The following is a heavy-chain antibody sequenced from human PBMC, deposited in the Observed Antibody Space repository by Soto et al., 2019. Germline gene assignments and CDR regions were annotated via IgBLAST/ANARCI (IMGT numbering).Heavy chain of an antibody. D-gene: IGHD3-16*02. J-gene: IGHJ5*02. V-gene: IGHV3-33*01. CDR2: IWYDGSNK. CDR1: GFTFSSYG. CDR3: ARDGDYVWGSYRPPPYWFDP. Sequence: QVQLVESGGGVVQPGRSLRLSCAASGFTFSSYGMHWVRQAPGKGLEWVAVIWYDGSNKYYADSVKGRFTISRDNSKNTLYLQMNSLRAEDTAVYYCARDGDYVWGSYRPPPYWFDPWGQGTLVTVSS.